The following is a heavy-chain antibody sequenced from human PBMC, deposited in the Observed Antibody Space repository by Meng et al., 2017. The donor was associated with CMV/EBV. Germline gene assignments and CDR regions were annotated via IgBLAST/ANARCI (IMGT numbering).Heavy chain of an antibody. CDR2: ISYDGSNK. CDR1: GFTFSSYA. D-gene: IGHD3-16*01. J-gene: IGHJ4*02. CDR3: ARGEQPGTFFDY. Sequence: GESLKISCAASGFTFSSYAMHWVRQAPGKGLEWVAVISYDGSNKYYADSVKGRFTISRDNSKNTLYLQMNSLRAGDTAVYYCARGEQPGTFFDYWGQGTLVTVSS. V-gene: IGHV3-30*04.